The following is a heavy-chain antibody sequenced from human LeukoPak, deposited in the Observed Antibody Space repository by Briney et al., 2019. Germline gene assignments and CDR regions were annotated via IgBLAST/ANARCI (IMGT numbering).Heavy chain of an antibody. D-gene: IGHD6-19*01. CDR3: ARVSDFSGWFDY. Sequence: SQTLSLTCAISGDSVSSNTAAWNWIRQSPSGGLEWLGRTYYRSKWYKDYAVSVKSRITINADTSKNQFSLQLNSVTPEDTAVYYCARVSDFSGWFDYWGQGTRVTVSS. CDR2: TYYRSKWYK. CDR1: GDSVSSNTAA. J-gene: IGHJ4*02. V-gene: IGHV6-1*01.